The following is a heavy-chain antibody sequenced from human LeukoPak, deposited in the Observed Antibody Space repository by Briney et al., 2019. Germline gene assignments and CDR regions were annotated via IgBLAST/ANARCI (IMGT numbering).Heavy chain of an antibody. CDR1: GGSINSNFYF. CDR3: ARGASTVYQNTGNNYFAP. J-gene: IGHJ5*02. CDR2: IHYNGST. V-gene: IGHV4-39*01. Sequence: PSETLSLTCTVSGGSINSNFYFWGWVRRPPGKGLEWIGSIHYNGSTYYNPSLKGRVTISVDTSKNQFSLKLRSVTAADTALYYCARGASTVYQNTGNNYFAPWGKGTLVTVSS. D-gene: IGHD3-9*01.